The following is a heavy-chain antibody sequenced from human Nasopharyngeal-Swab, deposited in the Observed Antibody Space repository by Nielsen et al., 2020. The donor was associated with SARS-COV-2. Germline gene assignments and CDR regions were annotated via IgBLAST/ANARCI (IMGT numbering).Heavy chain of an antibody. Sequence: SETLSLTCTVSAGSISSYYWSWIRQPPGKGLEWIGYIYYSGSTNYNPSLKSRVTISVDTSKNQFSLKLSSVTAADTAVYYCARGGSSGWYYLDYWGQGTLVTVSS. D-gene: IGHD6-19*01. V-gene: IGHV4-59*01. J-gene: IGHJ4*02. CDR3: ARGGSSGWYYLDY. CDR2: IYYSGST. CDR1: AGSISSYY.